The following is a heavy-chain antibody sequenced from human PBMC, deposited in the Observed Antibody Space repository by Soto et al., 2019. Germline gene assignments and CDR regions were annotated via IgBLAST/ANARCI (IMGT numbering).Heavy chain of an antibody. CDR3: ARDRVTVVGYDAFDL. Sequence: EVQLLESGGGLVQPGGSLRLSCAASGFTLSSYAMSWVRQAPGKGLEWVSGISGSGGSTYYADSVKGRFTISRDNSKNTLYLQMNSLRAEDTAVYYCARDRVTVVGYDAFDLWGQGTMVTVSS. CDR2: ISGSGGST. D-gene: IGHD6-19*01. CDR1: GFTLSSYA. V-gene: IGHV3-23*01. J-gene: IGHJ3*01.